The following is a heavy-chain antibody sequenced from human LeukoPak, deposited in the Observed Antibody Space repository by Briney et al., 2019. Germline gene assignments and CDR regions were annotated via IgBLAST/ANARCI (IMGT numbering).Heavy chain of an antibody. CDR1: GFTFSSYG. CDR3: AKLDYPFDY. CDR2: ISYDGSNK. J-gene: IGHJ4*02. Sequence: PGGSLRLSCAASGFTFSSYGMHWVRQAPGKGLEWVAVISYDGSNKYYADSVKGRFTISRDNSKNTLYLQMNSLRAEDTAVYYCAKLDYPFDYWGQGTLVTVSS. V-gene: IGHV3-30*18. D-gene: IGHD4-11*01.